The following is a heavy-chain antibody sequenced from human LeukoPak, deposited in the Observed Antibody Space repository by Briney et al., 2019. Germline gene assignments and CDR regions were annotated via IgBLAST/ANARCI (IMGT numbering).Heavy chain of an antibody. Sequence: GGSLRLSCAASGFTFNSYSMNWVRQAPGKGLEWVSSISSSSSYIYYADSVKGRFTISRDNAKNSLYLQMNSLRAEDTAVYYCARVFHNYSSPGSFDYWGQGTLVTVSS. D-gene: IGHD3-22*01. CDR2: ISSSSSYI. CDR3: ARVFHNYSSPGSFDY. CDR1: GFTFNSYS. J-gene: IGHJ4*02. V-gene: IGHV3-21*01.